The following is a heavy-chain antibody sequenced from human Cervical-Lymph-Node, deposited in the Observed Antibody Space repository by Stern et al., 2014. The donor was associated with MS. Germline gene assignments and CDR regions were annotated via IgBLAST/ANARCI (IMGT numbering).Heavy chain of an antibody. V-gene: IGHV5-51*01. J-gene: IGHJ4*02. CDR3: VRQAPEQTLDY. CDR2: IYPGDSDT. D-gene: IGHD1/OR15-1a*01. Sequence: EVQLVQSGAEVKKPGDSLKISCKASGYSFTSYWIGWVSQMPGKGLEWIGIIYPGDSDTRYSPSFQGQVTISADRSISTAYLQWSSLKASDTAMYYCVRQAPEQTLDYCGQGTLVTVSS. CDR1: GYSFTSYW.